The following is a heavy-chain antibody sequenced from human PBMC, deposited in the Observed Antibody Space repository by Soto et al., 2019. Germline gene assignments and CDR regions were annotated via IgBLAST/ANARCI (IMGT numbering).Heavy chain of an antibody. V-gene: IGHV2-5*02. J-gene: IGHJ6*02. Sequence: QITLKESGPTLVKPTQTLTLTCTFSGLSLSTIGEGVGWIRQPPGKALEWLALVYWDDDERYSPSLKSRLTITKDTCVNQVVLTMTNMGPVDTATYYCVQTRCGGDCLQSYSSHSYYGLDVWGQGTTVTVSS. CDR2: VYWDDDE. D-gene: IGHD2-21*02. CDR1: GLSLSTIGEG. CDR3: VQTRCGGDCLQSYSSHSYYGLDV.